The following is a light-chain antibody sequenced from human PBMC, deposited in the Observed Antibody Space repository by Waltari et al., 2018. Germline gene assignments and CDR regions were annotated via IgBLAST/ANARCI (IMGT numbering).Light chain of an antibody. CDR2: GAS. CDR3: QQYDKWLRYS. J-gene: IGKJ2*01. CDR1: QSISTN. Sequence: IVMTQSPATLSVSPGERATLSCTARQSISTNLAWFQEKPGQAPRLLIYGASTRATGVPARFSGSGSGTYFTLVISSLQSEDFAVYYCQQYDKWLRYSFGQGTKLEIK. V-gene: IGKV3-15*01.